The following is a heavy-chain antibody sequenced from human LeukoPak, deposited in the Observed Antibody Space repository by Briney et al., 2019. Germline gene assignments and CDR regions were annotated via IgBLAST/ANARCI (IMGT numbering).Heavy chain of an antibody. V-gene: IGHV3-23*01. CDR2: ISPSGGIT. CDR1: GFTFSSHG. D-gene: IGHD3-3*01. Sequence: LPGGSLRLSCGASGFTFSSHGMNWVRQAPGKGLEWVSGISPSGGITYYTDSVKGRFTTSRDNSKNTVSLQMNSLRGEDTAVYYCAKGSQGGVDFWREYIDYWGQGTLVTVSS. CDR3: AKGSQGGVDFWREYIDY. J-gene: IGHJ4*02.